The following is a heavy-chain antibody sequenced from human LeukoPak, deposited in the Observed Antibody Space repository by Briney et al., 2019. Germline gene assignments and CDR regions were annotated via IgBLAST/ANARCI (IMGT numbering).Heavy chain of an antibody. V-gene: IGHV4-59*08. J-gene: IGHJ4*02. CDR2: IFYRVSP. CDR3: ARGILELLDY. D-gene: IGHD1-26*01. CDR1: GRSITSYY. Sequence: SQSRSLTCTVAGRSITSYYSSWIRQPPEDGLGWNGSIFYRVSPTNNTSLKSRVTISVDTSKNQLSLKLSSVTAADTAVYYCARGILELLDYWGQGNLVTVSA.